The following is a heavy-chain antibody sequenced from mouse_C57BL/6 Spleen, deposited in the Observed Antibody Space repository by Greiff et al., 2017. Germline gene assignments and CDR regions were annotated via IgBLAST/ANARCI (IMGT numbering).Heavy chain of an antibody. CDR1: GYTFTSYW. J-gene: IGHJ4*01. CDR3: ALGGNSFYYAMDY. Sequence: QVQLQQPGAELVRPGSSVKLSCKASGYTFTSYWMHWVKQRPIQGLEWIGNIDPSDSETHYNQKFKDKATLTVDKSSSTAYMQLSSLTSEDSAVYYCALGGNSFYYAMDYWGQGTSVTVSS. D-gene: IGHD2-1*01. CDR2: IDPSDSET. V-gene: IGHV1-52*01.